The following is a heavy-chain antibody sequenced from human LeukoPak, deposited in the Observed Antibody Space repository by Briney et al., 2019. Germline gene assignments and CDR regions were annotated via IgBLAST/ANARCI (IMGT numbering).Heavy chain of an antibody. CDR1: GYTFTAYW. CDR3: ATRRAGYWYFAL. V-gene: IGHV5-51*01. CDR2: IYPCDSYT. J-gene: IGHJ2*01. Sequence: GDSLKISCKASGYTFTAYWIGWGRQVPGKGLEGMAIIYPCDSYTTYSPAFQGQVTISADKSINTAYLQWSSLKASDTAMYYCATRRAGYWYFALWGRGTLVTVSS.